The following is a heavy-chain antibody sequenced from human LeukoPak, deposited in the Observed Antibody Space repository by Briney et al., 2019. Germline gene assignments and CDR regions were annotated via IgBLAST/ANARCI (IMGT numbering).Heavy chain of an antibody. Sequence: SGGSLRLSCAVSGFTFSDYAMSWVRQAPGKGLEWVSTIGGSGASTYYADSVKGRFTISRDNSENTLYLQMNSLRAEDTAVYYCATLGTYFGYWGQGTLVTVSS. CDR1: GFTFSDYA. D-gene: IGHD1-7*01. CDR3: ATLGTYFGY. V-gene: IGHV3-23*01. J-gene: IGHJ4*02. CDR2: IGGSGAST.